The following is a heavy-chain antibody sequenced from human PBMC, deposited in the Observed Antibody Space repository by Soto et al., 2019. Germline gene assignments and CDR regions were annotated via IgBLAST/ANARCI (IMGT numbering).Heavy chain of an antibody. CDR2: IIPIFGTA. Sequence: SVKVSCKASGGTFSSYALSWVRQAPGQGLEWMGGIIPIFGTANYAQKFQGRVTITADKSTSTAYMELSSLRSEDTSVYYCAGGEMATIYLDDWGQGTLVTVS. D-gene: IGHD5-12*01. CDR1: GGTFSSYA. J-gene: IGHJ4*02. CDR3: AGGEMATIYLDD. V-gene: IGHV1-69*06.